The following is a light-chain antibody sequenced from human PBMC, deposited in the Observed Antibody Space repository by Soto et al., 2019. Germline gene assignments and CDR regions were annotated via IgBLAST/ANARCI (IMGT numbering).Light chain of an antibody. CDR3: QQSYSSRLT. CDR2: VAS. CDR1: QNINRY. V-gene: IGKV1-39*01. J-gene: IGKJ4*01. Sequence: DIQMTQSPSSLSASVGDRVTITCRASQNINRYMNWYQQKPGKAPKVLILVASSLESGVPSRFSGSGSGTDFTLTISSLQPEEFATYYCQQSYSSRLTFGGGTKVEIK.